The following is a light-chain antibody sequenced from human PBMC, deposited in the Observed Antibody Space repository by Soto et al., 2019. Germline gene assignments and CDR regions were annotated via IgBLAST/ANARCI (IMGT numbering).Light chain of an antibody. Sequence: QSALTQPASVSGSPRQSITISCTGTSSDVGAYNYVSWYQQLPDKAPKLIIYDVTYRPSGVSNRFSGSKSGNTASLTISGLQAEDEADYFCSSYTTSSTLVFGGGTKLTVL. V-gene: IGLV2-14*03. CDR3: SSYTTSSTLV. J-gene: IGLJ3*02. CDR2: DVT. CDR1: SSDVGAYNY.